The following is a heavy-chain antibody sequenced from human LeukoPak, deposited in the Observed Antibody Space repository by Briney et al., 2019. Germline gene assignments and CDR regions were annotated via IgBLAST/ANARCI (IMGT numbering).Heavy chain of an antibody. CDR1: SGSFSGYY. CDR3: VKSGGYGLIDY. CDR2: TNHSGST. V-gene: IGHV4-34*01. D-gene: IGHD6-19*01. J-gene: IGHJ4*02. Sequence: SSETLSLTCAVYSGSFSGYYWSWIRQPPGKGLEWIGETNHSGSTNYNPSLQSRVTISIDMSKNQFSLRLSSVTAADTAMYYCVKSGGYGLIDYWGQGTLVTVSS.